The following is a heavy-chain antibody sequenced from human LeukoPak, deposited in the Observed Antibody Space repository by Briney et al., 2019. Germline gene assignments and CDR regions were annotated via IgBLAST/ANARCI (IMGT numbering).Heavy chain of an antibody. D-gene: IGHD3-10*01. CDR2: IIPIFDTP. Sequence: SVKVSCKASGGTFSTYAINWVRQAPGQGLEWMGGIIPIFDTPNYAQKFQGRVTITADESTSTAYMELSSLRSEDTAVYYCAGSGSVNYYYYMDVWGKGTTVTISS. CDR1: GGTFSTYA. V-gene: IGHV1-69*13. J-gene: IGHJ6*03. CDR3: AGSGSVNYYYYMDV.